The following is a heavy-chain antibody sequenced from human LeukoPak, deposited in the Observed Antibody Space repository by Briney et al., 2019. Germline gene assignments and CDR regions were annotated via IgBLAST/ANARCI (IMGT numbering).Heavy chain of an antibody. J-gene: IGHJ4*02. D-gene: IGHD3-9*01. CDR1: GYSFTDYW. CDR2: TPPLHSDS. CDR3: ARHRHISTSYYPSDH. V-gene: IGHV5-51*01. Sequence: GESLKISCQTSGYSFTDYWIVWVRQVPGRGLEWLGITPPLHSDSSYSTSFQGQVTISADNSISTFYLQWSSLKASDTAMYYCARHRHISTSYYPSDHWGQGTRISVSS.